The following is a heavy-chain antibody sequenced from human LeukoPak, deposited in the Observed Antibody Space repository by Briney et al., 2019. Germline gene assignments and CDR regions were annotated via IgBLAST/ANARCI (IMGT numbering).Heavy chain of an antibody. Sequence: GGTLRLSCAASGFTFSSYGMSWVRQAPGKGLEWVSGINWNGGSTGYADSVKGRFTISRDNAKNSLYLQMNSLRAEDTALYHCAKDYYGSGSYYAFDIWGQGTMVTVSS. V-gene: IGHV3-20*01. CDR3: AKDYYGSGSYYAFDI. CDR2: INWNGGST. D-gene: IGHD3-10*01. CDR1: GFTFSSYG. J-gene: IGHJ3*02.